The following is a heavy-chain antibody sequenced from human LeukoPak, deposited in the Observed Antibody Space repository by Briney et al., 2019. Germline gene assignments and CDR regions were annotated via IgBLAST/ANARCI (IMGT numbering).Heavy chain of an antibody. J-gene: IGHJ4*02. CDR3: TGEYSSSWYGGFDY. CDR1: GFTFSRYN. Sequence: GGSLRLSCAASGFTFSRYNMNWVRQAPGKGLDGVSDISSSSSTICYTYSLNVRFPISRDNAKNSLYLHMNSLRAADTAVYYCTGEYSSSWYGGFDYWGQGTLVTVSS. V-gene: IGHV3-48*04. CDR2: ISSSSSTI. D-gene: IGHD6-13*01.